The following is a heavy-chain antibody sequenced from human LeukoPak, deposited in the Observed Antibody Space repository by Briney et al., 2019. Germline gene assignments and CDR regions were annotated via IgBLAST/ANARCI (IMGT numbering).Heavy chain of an antibody. Sequence: PGGSLRLSCAASGFTFSSYAMSWVRQAPGKGLEWVSSITGTAGSTFYADSVKGRFTISRDNSKNALYLQMNSLRAEDTALYYCAKGRDYYGSYGTFDYWGQGALVTVSS. V-gene: IGHV3-23*01. D-gene: IGHD3-22*01. CDR3: AKGRDYYGSYGTFDY. J-gene: IGHJ4*02. CDR2: ITGTAGST. CDR1: GFTFSSYA.